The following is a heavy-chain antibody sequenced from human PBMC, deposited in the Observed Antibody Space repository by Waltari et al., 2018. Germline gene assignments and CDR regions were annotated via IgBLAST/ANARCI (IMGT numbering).Heavy chain of an antibody. CDR3: ARDGLLMAWGDY. J-gene: IGHJ4*02. CDR2: ISSSISTI. D-gene: IGHD2-8*01. Sequence: EVQLVESGGGLVQPGGSLRLSCAASGFTFSSYSMNWVRQAPGKGLEWVSYISSSISTIYYADSVKGRFTISRDNAKNSLYLQMNSLRAEDTAVYYCARDGLLMAWGDYWGQGTLVTVSS. CDR1: GFTFSSYS. V-gene: IGHV3-48*04.